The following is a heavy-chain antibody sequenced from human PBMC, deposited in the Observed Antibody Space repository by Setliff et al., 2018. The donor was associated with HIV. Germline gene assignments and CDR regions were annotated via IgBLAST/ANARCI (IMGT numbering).Heavy chain of an antibody. CDR1: GGSISSGSYY. D-gene: IGHD3-10*01. CDR3: ARERSALLWKNWFDP. CDR2: IYTSGST. V-gene: IGHV4-61*09. J-gene: IGHJ5*02. Sequence: SETLSLTCTVSGGSISSGSYYWSWIRQPAGKGLEWIGHIYTSGSTNYNPSLKSRVTISVDTSKNQFSLKLSSATAADTAGYYCARERSALLWKNWFDPWGQGTLVTVSS.